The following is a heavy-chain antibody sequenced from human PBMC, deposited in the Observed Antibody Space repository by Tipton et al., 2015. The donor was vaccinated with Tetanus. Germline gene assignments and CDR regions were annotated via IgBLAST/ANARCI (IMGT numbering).Heavy chain of an antibody. CDR3: SRQEPPRRFFYDSSGSSA. V-gene: IGHV4-39*01. J-gene: IGHJ5*02. Sequence: TLSLTCIVSGGSMSGSGHYGAWVRQSPGKGLEWIGSISYSGRTYYSPSLKSRVTMSVDTSKNQFSLNLTSVTAADTAVYFCSRQEPPRRFFYDSSGSSAWGQGTLVTVSS. CDR2: ISYSGRT. D-gene: IGHD3-22*01. CDR1: GGSMSGSGHY.